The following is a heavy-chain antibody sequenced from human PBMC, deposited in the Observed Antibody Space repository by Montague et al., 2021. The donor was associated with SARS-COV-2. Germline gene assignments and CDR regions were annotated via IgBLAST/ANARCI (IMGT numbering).Heavy chain of an antibody. V-gene: IGHV4-34*01. J-gene: IGHJ4*02. CDR3: AKVGGFDASASD. D-gene: IGHD3-10*01. CDR1: GTSFANYY. CDR2: SDHSGKT. Sequence: SETLSLTCAVYGTSFANYYWSWIRQAPGKGLEWIGESDHSGKTKYNPSLQSRVIISVDRSKSQFSLKLTSVIAADTAVYYCAKVGGFDASASDWGQGTLVTVSS.